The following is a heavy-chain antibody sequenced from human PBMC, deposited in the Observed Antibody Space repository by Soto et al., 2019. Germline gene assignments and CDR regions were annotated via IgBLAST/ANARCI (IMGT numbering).Heavy chain of an antibody. D-gene: IGHD1-26*01. J-gene: IGHJ4*02. CDR2: LYHSGST. CDR1: GYSVTSAYY. Sequence: SETLSLTCGVSGYSVTSAYYWGWIRQPPGKGLEWLATLYHSGSTHYNPSLKSRVTMSIDASMNQVSLKVTSVTAADTATYYCAGSIALTTTHFDTWGPGALVTVSS. CDR3: AGSIALTTTHFDT. V-gene: IGHV4-38-2*01.